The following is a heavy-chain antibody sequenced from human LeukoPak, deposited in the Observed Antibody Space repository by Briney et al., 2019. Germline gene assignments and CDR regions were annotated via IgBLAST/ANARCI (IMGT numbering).Heavy chain of an antibody. D-gene: IGHD1-7*01. CDR2: ISYDGSNK. J-gene: IGHJ6*02. Sequence: GGSLRLSCAASGFTFSSCGMHWVRQAPGKGLEWVAVISYDGSNKYYADSVKGRFTISRDNSKNTLYLQMNSLRAEDTAVYYCAKLAGTTTLVTGPYYGMDVWGQGTTVTVSS. V-gene: IGHV3-30*18. CDR3: AKLAGTTTLVTGPYYGMDV. CDR1: GFTFSSCG.